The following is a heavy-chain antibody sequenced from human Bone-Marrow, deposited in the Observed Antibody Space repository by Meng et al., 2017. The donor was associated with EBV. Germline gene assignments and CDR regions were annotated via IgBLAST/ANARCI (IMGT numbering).Heavy chain of an antibody. J-gene: IGHJ4*02. D-gene: IGHD3-10*01. CDR2: LIPMSDAP. CDR3: ASESGRGFTPDY. V-gene: IGHV1-69*01. CDR1: GGTFRSDA. Sequence: QVALGRAGAGGKKSGSSVKVSCKTSGGTFRSDAVSWVRQAPGQGLEWMGGLIPMSDAPHYAQKFQDRVRITADESTSTHYMDLSGLRSEDTAVYYCASESGRGFTPDYWGQGTLVTVSS.